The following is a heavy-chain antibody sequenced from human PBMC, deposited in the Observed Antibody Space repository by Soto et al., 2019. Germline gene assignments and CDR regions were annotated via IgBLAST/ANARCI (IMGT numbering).Heavy chain of an antibody. CDR3: AKDFTAYLSSWFHL. J-gene: IGHJ5*02. CDR1: EFTFNSNA. D-gene: IGHD6-13*01. CDR2: ITGSGSTT. V-gene: IGHV3-23*01. Sequence: EVQLLESGGGLVQPGGSLRLSCAASEFTFNSNAMHWVRQAPGKGLEWVSGITGSGSTTFYADSVKGRFTISRDNSKNTLYLHMSSLRAEDTAIYYCAKDFTAYLSSWFHLWGQGTLVTVSS.